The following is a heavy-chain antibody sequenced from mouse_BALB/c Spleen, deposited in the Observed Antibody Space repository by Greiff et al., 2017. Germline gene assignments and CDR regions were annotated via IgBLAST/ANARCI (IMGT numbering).Heavy chain of an antibody. CDR2: ISSGGSYT. J-gene: IGHJ3*01. Sequence: EVKLVESGGDLVKPGGSLKLSCAASGFTFSSYGMSWVRQTPDKRLEWVATISSGGSYTYYPDSVQGRFTISRDNAKNTLYLQMSSLKSEDTAMYYCARQWNGNYLFAYCGQGTLVTVSA. CDR1: GFTFSSYG. CDR3: ARQWNGNYLFAY. V-gene: IGHV5-6*01. D-gene: IGHD2-1*01.